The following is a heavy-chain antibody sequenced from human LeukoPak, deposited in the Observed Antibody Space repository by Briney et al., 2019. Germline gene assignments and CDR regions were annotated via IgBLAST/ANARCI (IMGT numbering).Heavy chain of an antibody. CDR3: AKRDTSGSYYFDS. Sequence: GSLRLSCAASGFTFSIYAMSWVRQAPGKGLEWVSTFSKSGTTTYYPDSMKGRFTISRDNSKNTLYLQMNSLRAEDTAVYYCAKRDTSGSYYFDSWGQGTQVTVSS. CDR1: GFTFSIYA. CDR2: FSKSGTTT. V-gene: IGHV3-23*01. J-gene: IGHJ4*02. D-gene: IGHD3-22*01.